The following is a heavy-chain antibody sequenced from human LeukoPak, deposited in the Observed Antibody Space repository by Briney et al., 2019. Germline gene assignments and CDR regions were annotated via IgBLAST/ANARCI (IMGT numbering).Heavy chain of an antibody. J-gene: IGHJ3*02. CDR2: ISAYNGNT. V-gene: IGHV1-18*01. D-gene: IGHD2-8*01. CDR3: ARDGLYCTNGVCSSDI. Sequence: GASVKVSCKASGYTFTSYGISWVRQAPGQGLEWMGWISAYNGNTNYAQKLQGRVTMTTDTSTSTAYMELRSLRSADTAVYYCARDGLYCTNGVCSSDIWGQGTLVTVSS. CDR1: GYTFTSYG.